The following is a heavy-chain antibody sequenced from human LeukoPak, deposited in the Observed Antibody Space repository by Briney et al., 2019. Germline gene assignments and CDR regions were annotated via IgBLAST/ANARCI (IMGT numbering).Heavy chain of an antibody. CDR3: ARVGQLAVQADFDY. Sequence: GGSLRLSCAASGFTFITYEMNWVRQPPGKGLEWVSYITSSGSTKYYADSVKGRFTISRDNAKNSLYLQMNSLRAEDTAVYYCARVGQLAVQADFDYWGQGTLVTVSS. CDR2: ITSSGSTK. V-gene: IGHV3-48*03. J-gene: IGHJ4*02. D-gene: IGHD6-6*01. CDR1: GFTFITYE.